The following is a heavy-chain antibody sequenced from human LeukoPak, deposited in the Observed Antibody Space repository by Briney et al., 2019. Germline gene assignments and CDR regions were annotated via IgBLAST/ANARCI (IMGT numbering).Heavy chain of an antibody. CDR1: GYTFTSYD. V-gene: IGHV1-8*01. J-gene: IGHJ4*02. CDR2: MNPNSGNT. Sequence: ASVKVSCKASGYTFTSYDINWVRQATGQGLEWMGWMNPNSGNTGYAQKFQGRVTMTRNTSMSTAYMELSSLRSEDTAVYYCARELYYYGSGSNEFDYWGQGTLVTVSS. CDR3: ARELYYYGSGSNEFDY. D-gene: IGHD3-10*01.